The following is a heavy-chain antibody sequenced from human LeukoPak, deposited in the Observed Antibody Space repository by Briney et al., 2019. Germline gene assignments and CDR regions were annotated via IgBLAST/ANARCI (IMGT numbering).Heavy chain of an antibody. J-gene: IGHJ6*02. CDR2: ISAYNGNT. V-gene: IGHV1-18*01. D-gene: IGHD3-10*01. CDR1: GYTFTSYG. Sequence: ASVTVSCKASGYTFTSYGISWVRQAPGQGLEWMGWISAYNGNTNYAQKLQGRVTMTTDTSTSTAYMELRSLRSDDTAVYYCARDSVTMVRGLYYYGMDVWGQGTTVTVSS. CDR3: ARDSVTMVRGLYYYGMDV.